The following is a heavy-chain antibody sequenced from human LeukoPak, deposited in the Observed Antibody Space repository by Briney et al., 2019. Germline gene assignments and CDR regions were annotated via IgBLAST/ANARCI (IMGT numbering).Heavy chain of an antibody. D-gene: IGHD1-26*01. Sequence: GGSLRLSCTASGFTFSSYGMHWARQAPGKGLEWVAVIWNDGSDKYYADSVKGRFTISRDNSKNTLYLQMNSLRAEDTAVYYCAKPTRGSGSFLIDFWGQGTLVTVSS. CDR1: GFTFSSYG. V-gene: IGHV3-33*06. CDR3: AKPTRGSGSFLIDF. CDR2: IWNDGSDK. J-gene: IGHJ4*02.